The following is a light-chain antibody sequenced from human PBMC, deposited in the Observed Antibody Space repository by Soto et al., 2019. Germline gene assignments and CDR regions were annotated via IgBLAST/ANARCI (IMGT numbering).Light chain of an antibody. J-gene: IGLJ1*01. CDR3: ASWDDSLDVFV. CDR2: GDD. CDR1: SSSVGANR. Sequence: QSVLTQPPSASGTPGQRVTISCSGSSSSVGANRVSWYQQVPRTAPKLLIYGDDRRPSGVPDRFSGSKSGTSASLAIGGLQSEDEAESYCASWDDSLDVFVFGTGTKVTVL. V-gene: IGLV1-44*01.